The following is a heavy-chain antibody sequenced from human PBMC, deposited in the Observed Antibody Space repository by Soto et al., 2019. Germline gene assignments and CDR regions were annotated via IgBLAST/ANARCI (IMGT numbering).Heavy chain of an antibody. D-gene: IGHD4-17*01. V-gene: IGHV3-15*01. Sequence: PWGSLRRSGAASGFTFSNACMSWVLQAPWEGLEWVGRIKSKTDGGTTDYAAPVKGRFTISRDDSKNTLYLQMNSLKTEDTAVYYCTTSQVTVTSFHDAFDIWGQGTMVTVSS. CDR3: TTSQVTVTSFHDAFDI. J-gene: IGHJ3*02. CDR1: GFTFSNAC. CDR2: IKSKTDGGTT.